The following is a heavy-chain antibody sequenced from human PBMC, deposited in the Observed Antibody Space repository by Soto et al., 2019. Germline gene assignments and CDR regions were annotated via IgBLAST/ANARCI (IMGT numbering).Heavy chain of an antibody. V-gene: IGHV3-23*01. CDR2: ISASGGSR. Sequence: EVQLLESGGGLVQPGGSLRVSCAASGFSFSGDGMSWVRQAPGKGLEWVSAISASGGSRYYVDSVRGRFTISRDNSKNMLFLQMNSLRAEDTAVYYCAKRYYYDGSGPYGMDVWGQGTTVTVSS. J-gene: IGHJ6*02. CDR1: GFSFSGDG. CDR3: AKRYYYDGSGPYGMDV. D-gene: IGHD3-22*01.